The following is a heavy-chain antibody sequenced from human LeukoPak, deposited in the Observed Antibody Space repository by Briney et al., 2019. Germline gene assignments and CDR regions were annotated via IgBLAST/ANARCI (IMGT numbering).Heavy chain of an antibody. CDR1: GGSISSYY. CDR2: IYYSGST. CDR3: ARLRYLEWNFYYLDV. J-gene: IGHJ6*03. Sequence: SETLSLTCTVSGGSISSYYWSWIRQPSGKGLEWIGYIYYSGSTNYNPSLKSRVTISVDTSKNQFSLKLSSVTAADTAVYYCARLRYLEWNFYYLDVWGKGTTVTVSS. V-gene: IGHV4-59*01. D-gene: IGHD3-3*01.